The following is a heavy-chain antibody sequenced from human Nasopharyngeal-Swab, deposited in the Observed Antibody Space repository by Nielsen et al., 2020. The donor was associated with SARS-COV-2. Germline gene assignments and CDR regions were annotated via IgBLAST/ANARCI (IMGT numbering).Heavy chain of an antibody. CDR1: GFTFSSYS. CDR3: ARDLRSGWNWFDP. CDR2: ISSSSSYI. V-gene: IGHV3-21*01. Sequence: GESLQISCAASGFTFSSYSMNWVRQAPGKGLEWVSSISSSSSYIYYADSVKGRFTISRDNAKNSLYLQMNSLRAEDTAVYYCARDLRSGWNWFDPWGQGTLVTVSS. J-gene: IGHJ5*02. D-gene: IGHD6-19*01.